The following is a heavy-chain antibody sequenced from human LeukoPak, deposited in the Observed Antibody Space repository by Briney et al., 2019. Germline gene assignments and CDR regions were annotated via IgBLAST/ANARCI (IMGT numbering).Heavy chain of an antibody. J-gene: IGHJ4*02. CDR1: EFTFSSYA. Sequence: GGSLRLSCAASEFTFSSYAMSWVRQAPGKGLEWVSAIGAGGATTYYADSVKGRFTISRDNSKNTLYLQMNSLRAEDTAVYYCAFLTGYCTGDSCYNWGQGTLVTVST. CDR3: AFLTGYCTGDSCYN. CDR2: IGAGGATT. V-gene: IGHV3-23*01. D-gene: IGHD2-15*01.